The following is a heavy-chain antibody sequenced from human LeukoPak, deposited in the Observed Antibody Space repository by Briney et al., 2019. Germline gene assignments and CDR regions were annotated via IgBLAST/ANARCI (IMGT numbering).Heavy chain of an antibody. CDR3: VGYYYDY. CDR2: IYSGGST. J-gene: IGHJ4*02. D-gene: IGHD3-22*01. V-gene: IGHV3-53*01. Sequence: GGSLRLSCTASGFTFGDYAMSWVRQAPGKGLEWVSVIYSGGSTYYADSVKGRFTISRDNSKNTLYLQMNSLRAEDTAVYYCVGYYYDYWGQGTLVTVSS. CDR1: GFTFGDYA.